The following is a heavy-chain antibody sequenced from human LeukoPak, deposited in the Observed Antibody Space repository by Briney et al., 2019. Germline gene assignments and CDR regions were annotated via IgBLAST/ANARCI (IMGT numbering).Heavy chain of an antibody. J-gene: IGHJ4*02. V-gene: IGHV3-66*02. CDR2: IYSGSST. CDR3: ARAPLKLEHPDY. Sequence: GGSLRLSCLASGFSVSSNYMSWVRQAPGRGLEWVSVIYSGSSTYYADSVKGRFAISRDNSKNTLYLQMNSLRPEDTAVYYCARAPLKLEHPDYWGQGTLVTVSS. CDR1: GFSVSSNY. D-gene: IGHD1/OR15-1a*01.